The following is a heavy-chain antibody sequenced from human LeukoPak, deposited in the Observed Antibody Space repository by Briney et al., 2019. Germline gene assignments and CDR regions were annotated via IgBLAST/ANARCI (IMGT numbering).Heavy chain of an antibody. J-gene: IGHJ4*02. CDR3: AKAREAGAAGTTRYYFDY. CDR1: GFTFSSYA. CDR2: ISGSGGST. Sequence: GGSLRLSCAASGFTFSSYAMSWVRQAPGKGLEWVSAISGSGGSTYYADSVKGRFTISRDNSKNTLYLQMNSLRAEDTAVCYCAKAREAGAAGTTRYYFDYWGQGTLVTVSS. V-gene: IGHV3-23*01. D-gene: IGHD6-13*01.